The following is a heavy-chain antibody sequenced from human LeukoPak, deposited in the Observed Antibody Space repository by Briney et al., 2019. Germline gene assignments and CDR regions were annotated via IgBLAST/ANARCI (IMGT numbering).Heavy chain of an antibody. CDR2: ISYSGST. CDR3: ARDREGPEGSFDY. J-gene: IGHJ4*02. Sequence: PSETLSLTCAVYGVSFTGYYWSWIRQPPGKGLEWIGYISYSGSTNSNPSLKSRVTMSVDTSKNQFSLKLSSVTAADTAVYYCARDREGPEGSFDYWGQGTLVTVSS. V-gene: IGHV4-59*01. CDR1: GVSFTGYY. D-gene: IGHD3-10*01.